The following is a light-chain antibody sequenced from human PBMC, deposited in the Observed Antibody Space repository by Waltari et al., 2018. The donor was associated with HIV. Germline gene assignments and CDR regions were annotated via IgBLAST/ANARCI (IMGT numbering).Light chain of an antibody. CDR1: QSVGTW. CDR3: QQYQSFLFT. CDR2: KAS. Sequence: DPQMTQSPSTLSASVGDRVTITCRASQSVGTWLAWYQQKAGKAPKLLIYKASTLETGVPSRFSGTGSGTEFTLTISSLQPEDFATYYCQQYQSFLFTFGPGTNVDIK. J-gene: IGKJ3*01. V-gene: IGKV1-5*03.